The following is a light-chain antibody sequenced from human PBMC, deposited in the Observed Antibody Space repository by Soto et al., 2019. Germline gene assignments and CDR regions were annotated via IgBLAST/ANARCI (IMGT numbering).Light chain of an antibody. CDR1: QSISSW. V-gene: IGKV1-5*01. CDR2: DAS. J-gene: IGKJ2*01. Sequence: DIQMTQSPSTLSASVGDRVTITCRASQSISSWLAWYQQKPGKAPKLLIYDASSLESGVPSRFSGSGSGTEFTLTISSLQPDDFATYYCQQYNSYSPKYTFGLGTKLEIK. CDR3: QQYNSYSPKYT.